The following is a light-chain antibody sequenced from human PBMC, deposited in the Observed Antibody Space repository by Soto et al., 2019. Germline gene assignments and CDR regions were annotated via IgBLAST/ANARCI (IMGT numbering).Light chain of an antibody. CDR2: DVS. J-gene: IGLJ2*01. CDR3: SSYTSSSTRGVV. CDR1: SSDVGGYNY. Sequence: QSALTQPASVSGSPGQSITISCTGTSSDVGGYNYVSWYQQHPGKATKLMIYDVSNRPSGVSNRFSGSKSGNTASLTISGLQAEDEADYYCSSYTSSSTRGVVFGGGTKLTVL. V-gene: IGLV2-14*01.